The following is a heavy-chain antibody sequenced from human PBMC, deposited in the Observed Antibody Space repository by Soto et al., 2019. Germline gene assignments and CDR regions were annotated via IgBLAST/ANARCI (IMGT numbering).Heavy chain of an antibody. D-gene: IGHD6-19*01. CDR2: IYYTGNS. Sequence: PSETLSLTCSVSGGSITTNGHYWTWIRQHPGQGLECIAYIYYTGNSYLNPSLKSRLSISVDTSKNQFSLELRSVTAADTAVYYCAREQWGFD. CDR1: GGSITTNGHY. CDR3: AREQWGFD. J-gene: IGHJ4*01. V-gene: IGHV4-31*03.